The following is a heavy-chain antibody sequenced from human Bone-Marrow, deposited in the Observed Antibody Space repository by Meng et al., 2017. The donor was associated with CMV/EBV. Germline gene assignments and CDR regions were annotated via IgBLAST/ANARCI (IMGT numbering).Heavy chain of an antibody. CDR1: GYTFTGYY. CDR2: INPNSGGT. Sequence: ASVKVSCKASGYTFTGYYMHWVRQAPGQGLEWMGWINPNSGGTNYAQKFQGRVTMTRDTSISTAYMELSSLRSEDTAVYYCARRLTKRRGGQYYFDYWGQGTLVTVSS. CDR3: ARRLTKRRGGQYYFDY. J-gene: IGHJ4*02. D-gene: IGHD1-1*01. V-gene: IGHV1-2*02.